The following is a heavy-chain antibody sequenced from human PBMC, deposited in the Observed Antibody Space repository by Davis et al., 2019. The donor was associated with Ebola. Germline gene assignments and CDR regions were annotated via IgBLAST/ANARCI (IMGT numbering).Heavy chain of an antibody. D-gene: IGHD2-8*01. J-gene: IGHJ6*02. CDR2: ISWNSISI. CDR3: VKVQWSAPYVYYGMDV. Sequence: SLKTSCAASGLTFTNYAMHWVRQAPGKGLEWVSGISWNSISIGYADSVKGRFTISRDNANHSLYLQMNSLRPEDTALYYCVKVQWSAPYVYYGMDVWGQGTTVTVSS. V-gene: IGHV3-9*01. CDR1: GLTFTNYA.